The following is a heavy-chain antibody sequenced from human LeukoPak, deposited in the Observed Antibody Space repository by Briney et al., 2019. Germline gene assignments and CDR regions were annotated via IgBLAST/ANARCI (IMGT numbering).Heavy chain of an antibody. CDR3: ARVGDCGRASCYAIDY. Sequence: GGSLRLSCAASGFTVSSNYMSWVRLAPGKGLEWVSIIYSGGSTYYTDSVRGRFIISRDISKNTLYLQMNSLRAEDTAVYYCARVGDCGRASCYAIDYWGQGTLVTVSS. CDR2: IYSGGST. V-gene: IGHV3-66*01. D-gene: IGHD2-2*01. J-gene: IGHJ4*02. CDR1: GFTVSSNY.